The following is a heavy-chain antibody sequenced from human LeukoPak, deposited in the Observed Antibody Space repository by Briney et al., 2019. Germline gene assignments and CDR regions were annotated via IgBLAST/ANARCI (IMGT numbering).Heavy chain of an antibody. CDR1: GGSISSSSYY. J-gene: IGHJ4*02. D-gene: IGHD3-10*01. Sequence: SETLSLTCTVSGGSISSSSYYWGWIRQPPGKGLEWIGSIYYSGSTYYNPSLKSRVTISVDTSKNQFSLKLSSVTAADTAVYYCARHAVQGGTFDYWGQGTLVTVSS. CDR3: ARHAVQGGTFDY. CDR2: IYYSGST. V-gene: IGHV4-39*01.